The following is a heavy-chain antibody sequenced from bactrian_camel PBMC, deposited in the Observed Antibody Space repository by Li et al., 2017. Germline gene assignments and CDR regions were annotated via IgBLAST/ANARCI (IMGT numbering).Heavy chain of an antibody. Sequence: HVQLVESGGGSVQAGGSLRLSCAASGITYSRYSMGWFRQSPGKEREGVATIDRMGSMSYADSVRGRFTISQDNARNNLYLQMNALRPEGSGMYYCAAVSFLCHTLSDADFGYWSQGTQVTVS. CDR3: AAVSFLCHTLSDADFGY. D-gene: IGHD2*01. V-gene: IGHV3S55*01. CDR1: GITYSRYS. CDR2: IDRMGSM. J-gene: IGHJ6*01.